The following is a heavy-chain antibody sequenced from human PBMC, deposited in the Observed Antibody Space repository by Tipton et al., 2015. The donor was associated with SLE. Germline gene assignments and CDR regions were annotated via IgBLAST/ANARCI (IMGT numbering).Heavy chain of an antibody. D-gene: IGHD4-17*01. CDR2: LNWNGGST. CDR1: GFTFDDYG. V-gene: IGHV3-20*04. J-gene: IGHJ6*02. CDR3: ARDGYGDPRRGMDV. Sequence: SLRLSCAASGFTFDDYGMNWVRQAPGKGLEWVCGLNWNGGSTGYADSVKGRFTISRDDAKNSLYLQMNSLRAEDTALYYCARDGYGDPRRGMDVWGQGTTVTVSS.